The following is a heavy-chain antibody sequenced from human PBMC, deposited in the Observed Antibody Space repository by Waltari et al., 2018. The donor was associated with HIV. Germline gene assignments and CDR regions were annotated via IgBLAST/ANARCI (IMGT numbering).Heavy chain of an antibody. Sequence: QVQLQESGPGLVKPXETLSLXXTXSGXXISSYYWSWXRXPPGKGLEWIGYIYYSGSTNYHPTLXXRXXIXVXXXKXXXSLXLXXVTAXXTAXXYXXRAVVGATXPXXYWGXXTLVTXS. CDR3: XRAVVGATXPXXY. V-gene: IGHV4-59*01. CDR1: GXXISSYY. CDR2: IYYSGST. D-gene: IGHD1-26*01. J-gene: IGHJ4*02.